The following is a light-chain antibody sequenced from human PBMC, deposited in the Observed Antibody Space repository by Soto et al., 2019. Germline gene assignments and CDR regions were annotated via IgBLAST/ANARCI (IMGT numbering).Light chain of an antibody. V-gene: IGKV1-27*01. CDR2: VAS. CDR3: QKYDSDPWT. J-gene: IGKJ1*01. Sequence: DVQMTQSPSSLSASVGDRVTITCRASQGISKYLAWYQQKPGKVPRLLIYVASTLQSGVTSRFSGSGSGTDFILTISSLQPEDVATYYCQKYDSDPWTFGQGTKVEIK. CDR1: QGISKY.